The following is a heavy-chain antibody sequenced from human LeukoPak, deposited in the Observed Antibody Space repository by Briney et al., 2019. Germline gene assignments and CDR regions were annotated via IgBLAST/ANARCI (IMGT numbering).Heavy chain of an antibody. Sequence: ASVKVSCKSSGYTFTTYGITWVRQAPGQGLEWMGGIIPIFGAANYAQKFQGRVTITADESTSTAYMELRSLTSEDTAVYYCARDPSRLRLGELSSKWGPGDLKSGYYYGMDVWGQGTTVTVSS. CDR3: ARDPSRLRLGELSSKWGPGDLKSGYYYGMDV. D-gene: IGHD3-16*02. J-gene: IGHJ6*02. CDR1: GYTFTTYG. CDR2: IIPIFGAA. V-gene: IGHV1-69*13.